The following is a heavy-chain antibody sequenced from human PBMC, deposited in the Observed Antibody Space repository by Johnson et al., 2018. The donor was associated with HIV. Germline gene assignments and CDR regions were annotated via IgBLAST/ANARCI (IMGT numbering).Heavy chain of an antibody. J-gene: IGHJ3*02. CDR3: ARDRGGGSYHDAFDI. V-gene: IGHV3-30*03. CDR1: GFTFSSYG. CDR2: ISYDGSNK. D-gene: IGHD1-26*01. Sequence: QVQLVESGGGLVQPGGSLRLSCAASGFTFSSYGMHWVRQAPGKGLEWVAVISYDGSNKYYADSVKGRFTISRDNSKNTLYLQMNSLRAEDTAVYYCARDRGGGSYHDAFDIWGQGTMVTVSS.